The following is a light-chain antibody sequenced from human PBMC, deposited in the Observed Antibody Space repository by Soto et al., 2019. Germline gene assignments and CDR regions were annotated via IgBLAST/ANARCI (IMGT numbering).Light chain of an antibody. J-gene: IGLJ1*01. CDR1: SSDVGAYNY. Sequence: QSALTQPASVSGSLGQSITISCTGTSSDVGAYNYVSWYQQQPGKAPKLMISEVSNRPSGVSNRFSGSKSGNTASLIISGLQAEDEADYCCCSFTSITTYVFGTGTKVTVL. V-gene: IGLV2-14*01. CDR2: EVS. CDR3: CSFTSITTYV.